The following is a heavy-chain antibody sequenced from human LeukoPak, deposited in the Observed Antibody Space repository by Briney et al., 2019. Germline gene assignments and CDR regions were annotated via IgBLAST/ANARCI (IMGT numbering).Heavy chain of an antibody. J-gene: IGHJ4*02. CDR3: ARGPDLAKVGH. CDR1: GGSINDHY. Sequence: SETLSLTCDVSGGSINDHYLSWIRQPPGKGLEWIGHIHPSGSTHNNASPDSRVTFSVDMSKNQFSLRLTSLRAADTAMYYCARGPDLAKVGHWSQGILVIVSS. CDR2: IHPSGST. V-gene: IGHV4-4*08. D-gene: IGHD1-14*01.